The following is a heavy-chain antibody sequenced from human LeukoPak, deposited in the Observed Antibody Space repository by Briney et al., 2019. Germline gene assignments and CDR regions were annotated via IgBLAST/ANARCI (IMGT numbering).Heavy chain of an antibody. CDR1: GCSISSSSYY. Sequence: SETLSLTCTVSGCSISSSSYYWGWIRQPPGKGLEWIGSIYYSGSTYYNPSLKSRATISVDTSKNQFSLKLSSVTAADTAVYYCARHYGDYRYYFDYWGQGSLVTVSS. V-gene: IGHV4-39*01. J-gene: IGHJ4*02. CDR2: IYYSGST. CDR3: ARHYGDYRYYFDY. D-gene: IGHD4-17*01.